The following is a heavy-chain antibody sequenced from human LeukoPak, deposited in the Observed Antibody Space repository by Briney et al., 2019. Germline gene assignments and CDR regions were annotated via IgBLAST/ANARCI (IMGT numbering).Heavy chain of an antibody. Sequence: GGSLRLSCAASGFTFSSYAMSWVRQAPGKGLEWASAISGSGGSTYYADSVKGRFTISRDNSKNTLYLQMNSLRAEDTAVYYCANALRGYCSSTSCYTGNWFDPWGQGTLVTVSS. CDR3: ANALRGYCSSTSCYTGNWFDP. CDR1: GFTFSSYA. V-gene: IGHV3-23*01. J-gene: IGHJ5*02. CDR2: ISGSGGST. D-gene: IGHD2-2*02.